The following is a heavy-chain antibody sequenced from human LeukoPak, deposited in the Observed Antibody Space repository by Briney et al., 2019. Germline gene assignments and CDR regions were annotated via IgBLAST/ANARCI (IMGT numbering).Heavy chain of an antibody. CDR1: GFTFSSYA. Sequence: PGGSLRLSCPASGFTFSSYAMSWVRQAPGKGLEWVSAISGSGGSTYYADSVKGRFTISRDNSKNTLYLQMNSLRAEDTAVYYCAKEYYYDSSGKYYYMDVWGRGTTVTVSS. J-gene: IGHJ6*03. V-gene: IGHV3-23*01. D-gene: IGHD3-22*01. CDR3: AKEYYYDSSGKYYYMDV. CDR2: ISGSGGST.